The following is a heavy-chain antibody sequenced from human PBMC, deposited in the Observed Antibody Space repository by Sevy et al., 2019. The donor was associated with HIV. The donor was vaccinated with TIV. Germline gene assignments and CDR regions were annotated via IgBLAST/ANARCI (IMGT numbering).Heavy chain of an antibody. D-gene: IGHD4-17*01. J-gene: IGHJ6*02. CDR1: GGTFSSYA. V-gene: IGHV1-69*13. Sequence: ASVNVSCKASGGTFSSYAISWVRLAPGQGLEWMGGIIPIFGTANYAQKFQGRVTITADESTSTAYMELSSLRSEDTAVYYCARVSKDPSYGDYYYYYGMDVWGQGTTVTVSS. CDR2: IIPIFGTA. CDR3: ARVSKDPSYGDYYYYYGMDV.